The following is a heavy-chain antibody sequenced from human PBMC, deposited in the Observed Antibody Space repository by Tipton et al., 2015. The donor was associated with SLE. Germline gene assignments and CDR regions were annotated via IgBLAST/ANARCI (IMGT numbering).Heavy chain of an antibody. Sequence: TLSLTCAVYGGSFSGYYWSWIRQPPGKGLEWIGEINHSGSTNYNPSLKSRVTISVDTSKNQFSLKLSSVTAADTAVYYCARDLNYYDSSGYYPRGAFDIWGQGTMVTVSS. CDR3: ARDLNYYDSSGYYPRGAFDI. J-gene: IGHJ3*02. V-gene: IGHV4-34*01. CDR2: INHSGST. D-gene: IGHD3-22*01. CDR1: GGSFSGYY.